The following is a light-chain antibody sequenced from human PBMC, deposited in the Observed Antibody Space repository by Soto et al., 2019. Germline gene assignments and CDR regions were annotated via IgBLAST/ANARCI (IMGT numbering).Light chain of an antibody. CDR2: KNS. Sequence: QPVLTQPPSVSGAPGQRVTISCTGSSSNIGAGYDVHWYHQLPGTAPKLLIYKNSNRPSGVPDRFSGSKSGTSASLAITGLQAEDEADYYCQSYDSSLSGVVFGGGTKLTVL. J-gene: IGLJ2*01. V-gene: IGLV1-40*01. CDR3: QSYDSSLSGVV. CDR1: SSNIGAGYD.